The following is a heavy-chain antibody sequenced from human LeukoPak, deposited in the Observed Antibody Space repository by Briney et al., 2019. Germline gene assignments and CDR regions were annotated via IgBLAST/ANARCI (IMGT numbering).Heavy chain of an antibody. Sequence: SETLSLTCAVYGGSFSGYYWSWIRQPPGKGLEWIGEINHSGSTNYNPSLKSRVTISVDTSKNQFSLKLNSVTAADTAVYYCVRRTSGSYSDYWGQGTLVTVSS. J-gene: IGHJ4*02. CDR2: INHSGST. V-gene: IGHV4-34*01. CDR1: GGSFSGYY. CDR3: VRRTSGSYSDY. D-gene: IGHD1-26*01.